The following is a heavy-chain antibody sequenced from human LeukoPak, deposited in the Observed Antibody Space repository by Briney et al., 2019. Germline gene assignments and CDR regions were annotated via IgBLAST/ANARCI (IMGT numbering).Heavy chain of an antibody. J-gene: IGHJ3*02. CDR3: ARDNERSGNDAFDI. CDR1: GGSISSYY. Sequence: SETLSLTCTVSGGSISSYYWSWIRQPPGKGLEWIGYIYYSGSTNYNPSLKSRVTISVDTSKNQFSLKLSSVTAADTAVYYCARDNERSGNDAFDIWGQGTMVTVSS. D-gene: IGHD3-22*01. V-gene: IGHV4-59*01. CDR2: IYYSGST.